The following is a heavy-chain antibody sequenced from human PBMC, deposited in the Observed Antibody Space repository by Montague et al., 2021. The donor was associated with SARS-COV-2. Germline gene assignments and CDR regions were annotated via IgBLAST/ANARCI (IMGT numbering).Heavy chain of an antibody. Sequence: SETLSLTCTVSNGSINNYYWSWVRQPPGNRLEWIGYIYYSGSTNYNPSLESRVTMSIDTSKNQFSLKLRSVTAADTAVYFCAREGLHNWFDPWGQGTLVIVSS. CDR2: IYYSGST. J-gene: IGHJ5*02. CDR1: NGSINNYY. CDR3: AREGLHNWFDP. V-gene: IGHV4-59*01.